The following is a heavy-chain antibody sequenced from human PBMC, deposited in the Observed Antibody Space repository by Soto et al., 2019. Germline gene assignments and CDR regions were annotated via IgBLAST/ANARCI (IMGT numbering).Heavy chain of an antibody. CDR3: ARDGWELTAGPFDY. CDR2: IIPIFGTA. V-gene: IGHV1-69*01. CDR1: GGTFSSYA. D-gene: IGHD1-26*01. J-gene: IGHJ4*02. Sequence: QVQLVQSGAEVKKPGSSVKVSCKASGGTFSSYAISWVRQAPGQGLEWMGGIIPIFGTANYAQKFQGRVMITADESTSTAYMELRSLRSDDTAVYYCARDGWELTAGPFDYWGQGTLVTVSS.